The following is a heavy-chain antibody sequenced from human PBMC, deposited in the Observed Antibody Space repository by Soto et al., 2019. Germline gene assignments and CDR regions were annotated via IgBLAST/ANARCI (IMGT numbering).Heavy chain of an antibody. Sequence: PGGSLRLSCAASGFTFSNAWMSWVRQAPGKGLEWVGRIKSKTDGGTTDYAAPVKGRFTISRDDSKNTLYLQMNSLKTEDTAVYYCTTVLRNIYHPVNSSGFTAGTSFSLDYWGQGTLVTVSS. CDR2: IKSKTDGGTT. V-gene: IGHV3-15*01. D-gene: IGHD6-19*01. J-gene: IGHJ4*02. CDR3: TTVLRNIYHPVNSSGFTAGTSFSLDY. CDR1: GFTFSNAW.